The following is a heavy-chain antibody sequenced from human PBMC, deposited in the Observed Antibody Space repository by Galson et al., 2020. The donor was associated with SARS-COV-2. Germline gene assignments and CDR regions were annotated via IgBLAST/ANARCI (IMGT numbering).Heavy chain of an antibody. J-gene: IGHJ6*03. CDR1: A. Sequence: AMSWFRQAPGKGLEWVGFIRSRTYDGTTEYAASVKDRFTISRDDSKNVAYLQMNSLITEDTAVYYCARGGFPYYYYMDVWGKGTTVTVSS. CDR3: ARGGFPYYYYMDV. CDR2: IRSRTYDGTT. V-gene: IGHV3-49*03.